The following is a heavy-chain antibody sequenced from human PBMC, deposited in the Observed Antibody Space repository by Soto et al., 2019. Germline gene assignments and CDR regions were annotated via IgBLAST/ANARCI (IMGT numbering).Heavy chain of an antibody. J-gene: IGHJ3*02. Sequence: QVQLVESGGGVVQPGRSLRLSCAASGFTFSSYGMHWVRQAPGKGLEWVAVKSYDGSNKYYADSVKGRFTISRDNSKNTLYLQMNSLRAEDTAVYYCAKAGAFDIWGQGTMVTVSS. V-gene: IGHV3-30*18. CDR3: AKAGAFDI. CDR1: GFTFSSYG. CDR2: KSYDGSNK.